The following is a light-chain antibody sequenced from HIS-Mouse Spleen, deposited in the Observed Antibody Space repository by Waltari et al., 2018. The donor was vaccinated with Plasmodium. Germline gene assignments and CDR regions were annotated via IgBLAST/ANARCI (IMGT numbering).Light chain of an antibody. CDR3: YSTDSSGNHRV. V-gene: IGLV3-10*01. CDR1: ALQKKY. CDR2: EDS. J-gene: IGLJ3*02. Sequence: SYELTQPPSVSVSPGQTARITCAGDALQKKYAYWYQQKSGQAPVLVFYEDSKRPSGIPERFSGSSSGTMATLTISGAQVEDEADYYCYSTDSSGNHRVFGGGTKLTVL.